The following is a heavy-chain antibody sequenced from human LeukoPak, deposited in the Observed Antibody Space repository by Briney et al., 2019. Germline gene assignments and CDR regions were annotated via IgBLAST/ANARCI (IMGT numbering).Heavy chain of an antibody. D-gene: IGHD6-13*01. V-gene: IGHV4-59*01. CDR2: IYYSGST. Sequence: SETLSLTCTVSGGSLSSYYWSWIRQPPGKGLEWIGYIYYSGSTNYNPSLKSRVTISVDTSKNQFSLKLSSVTAADTAVYYCARGIAAAGTRVNWFDPWGQGTLVTVSS. CDR3: ARGIAAAGTRVNWFDP. J-gene: IGHJ5*02. CDR1: GGSLSSYY.